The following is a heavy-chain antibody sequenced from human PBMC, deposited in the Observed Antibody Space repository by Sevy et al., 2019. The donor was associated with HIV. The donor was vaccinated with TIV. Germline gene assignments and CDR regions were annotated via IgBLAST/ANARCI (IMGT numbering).Heavy chain of an antibody. V-gene: IGHV3-30*18. Sequence: GGSLRLSCAASGFTFSSYGMHWVRQAPGKGLEWVAVISYDGSNKYYADSVKGRFNISRDNSKNTLYLQMNSLRVEDTAVYYCAKEASLWFGREYFDYWGQGTLVTVSS. J-gene: IGHJ4*02. CDR2: ISYDGSNK. D-gene: IGHD3-10*01. CDR1: GFTFSSYG. CDR3: AKEASLWFGREYFDY.